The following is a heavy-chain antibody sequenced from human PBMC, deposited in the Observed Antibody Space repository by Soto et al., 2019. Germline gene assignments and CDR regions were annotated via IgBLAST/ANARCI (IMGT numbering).Heavy chain of an antibody. D-gene: IGHD1-1*01. Sequence: ASVKVSCKASGYTFTDFFIHWVRQAPGEGFEWMGWINPKSRGTNYAQKFQGRVTMTRDTSNSIAYMELRDLRSDDTAVYYCARVTLKAGNWFDPWAQGTLVTVSS. V-gene: IGHV1-2*02. J-gene: IGHJ5*02. CDR3: ARVTLKAGNWFDP. CDR1: GYTFTDFF. CDR2: INPKSRGT.